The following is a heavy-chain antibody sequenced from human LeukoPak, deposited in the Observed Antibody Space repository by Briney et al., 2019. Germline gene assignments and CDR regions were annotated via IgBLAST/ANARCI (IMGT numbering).Heavy chain of an antibody. V-gene: IGHV1-3*01. CDR2: INAGNGNT. D-gene: IGHD3-10*01. CDR1: GYTFTSYA. J-gene: IGHJ6*02. Sequence: ASVKVSCKASGYTFTSYAMHWVRQAPGQRLEWMGWINAGNGNTKYSQKFQGRVTITRDTSASTAYMELSSLRSEDTAVYYCARALDGSGSLYYYYGMDVWGQGTTVTVSS. CDR3: ARALDGSGSLYYYYGMDV.